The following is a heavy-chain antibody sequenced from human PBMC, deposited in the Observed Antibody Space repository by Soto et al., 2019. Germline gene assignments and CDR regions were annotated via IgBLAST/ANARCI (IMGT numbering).Heavy chain of an antibody. J-gene: IGHJ6*03. CDR3: ARDERSLPILGYYMDV. Sequence: GGSLRLSCAASGFTFSDYYMSWIRQAPGKGLEWVSYISSSGSTIYYADSVKGRFTISRDNAKNSLYLQMNSLRAEDTAVYYCARDERSLPILGYYMDVWGKGTTVTVSS. V-gene: IGHV3-11*01. CDR2: ISSSGSTI. D-gene: IGHD3-3*01. CDR1: GFTFSDYY.